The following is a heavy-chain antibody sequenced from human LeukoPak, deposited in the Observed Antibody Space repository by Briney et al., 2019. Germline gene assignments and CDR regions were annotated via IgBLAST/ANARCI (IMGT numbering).Heavy chain of an antibody. CDR1: GFAFSNYW. CDR3: AKDLSWNTADR. CDR2: INPDGTTT. Sequence: GGSLRLFCVASGFAFSNYWMHWVRQASGKAPVWVSRINPDGTTTDYADSVKGRFTISRDNAKNMVFLQMNGLRADDTALYYCAKDLSWNTADRWGQGILVTVSS. D-gene: IGHD1/OR15-1a*01. J-gene: IGHJ5*02. V-gene: IGHV3-74*01.